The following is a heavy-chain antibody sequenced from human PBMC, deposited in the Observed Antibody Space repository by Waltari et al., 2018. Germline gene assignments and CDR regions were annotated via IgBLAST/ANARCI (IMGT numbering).Heavy chain of an antibody. D-gene: IGHD6-13*01. V-gene: IGHV4-34*01. CDR1: GGSFSGYY. CDR3: ARRGRYSSSWYNY. CDR2: INHSGST. Sequence: QVQLQQWGAGLLKPSETLSLTCAVYGGSFSGYYWSWIRQPQGKGLEWIGEINHSGSTNYNPALKSRVTISVDTSKNQFSLKLSSVTAADTAVYYCARRGRYSSSWYNYWGQGTLVTVSS. J-gene: IGHJ4*02.